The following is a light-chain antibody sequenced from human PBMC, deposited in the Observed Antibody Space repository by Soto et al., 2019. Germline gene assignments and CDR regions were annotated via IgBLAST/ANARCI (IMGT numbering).Light chain of an antibody. V-gene: IGLV2-14*01. CDR1: SSDVGRYNY. CDR3: SSYTSSSTLV. CDR2: EVS. Sequence: QSALTQPASVSGSPGQSVTISCAGTSSDVGRYNYVSWYQQYPGKAPKLMIYEVSNRPSGISNRFSGSKSGNTASLTISGLQAEDEADYFCSSYTSSSTLVFGRGTKLTVL. J-gene: IGLJ2*01.